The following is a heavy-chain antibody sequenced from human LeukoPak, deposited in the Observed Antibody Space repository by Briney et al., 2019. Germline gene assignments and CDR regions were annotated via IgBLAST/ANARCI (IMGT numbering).Heavy chain of an antibody. Sequence: GASVNVSCTASGYTFTNFGISWVRQAPGQGLEWMGWISAYNGNTNYAQKLQGRITMTTDTSTNTANMELRSLRSDDTAVYYCSRSGPGSCSGGSCYSNYWGQGTLVTVSS. CDR2: ISAYNGNT. CDR1: GYTFTNFG. D-gene: IGHD2-15*01. J-gene: IGHJ4*02. V-gene: IGHV1-18*01. CDR3: SRSGPGSCSGGSCYSNY.